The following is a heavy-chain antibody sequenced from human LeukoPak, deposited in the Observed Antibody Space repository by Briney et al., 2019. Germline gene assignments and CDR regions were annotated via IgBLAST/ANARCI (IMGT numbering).Heavy chain of an antibody. CDR3: AKHRGSFFEAFDI. CDR2: IYSDGTT. D-gene: IGHD1-26*01. Sequence: PSETLSLTCTVSGASINSRDYYWGWIRQPPRQGLEWIGSIYSDGTTYYNPSLKSRVSISADTPKNHFSLWLSSVTAADMAVYYCAKHRGSFFEAFDIWGQGTAVSVSS. CDR1: GASINSRDYY. J-gene: IGHJ3*02. V-gene: IGHV4-39*01.